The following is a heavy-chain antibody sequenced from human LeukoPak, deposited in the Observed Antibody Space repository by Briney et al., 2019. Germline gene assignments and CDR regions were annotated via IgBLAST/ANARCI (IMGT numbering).Heavy chain of an antibody. CDR3: ARSIFRVTHGFDI. Sequence: GGSLRLSCAASGFTFSTYTMNWVRQAPGKGLEWVSVISDNGGRTYYADSVKGRFTISRDNSKNTLYLQMNSLTAEDTAVYYCARSIFRVTHGFDIWGQGTMVTVSS. D-gene: IGHD3-3*01. CDR2: ISDNGGRT. J-gene: IGHJ3*02. V-gene: IGHV3-23*01. CDR1: GFTFSTYT.